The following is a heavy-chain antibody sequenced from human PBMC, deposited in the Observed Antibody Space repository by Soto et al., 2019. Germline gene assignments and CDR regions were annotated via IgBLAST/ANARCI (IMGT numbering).Heavy chain of an antibody. CDR1: GGSISSGDYY. J-gene: IGHJ6*02. CDR3: ARDSSITSFGVDQTRRYYYYGMDV. V-gene: IGHV4-30-4*01. Sequence: QVQLQESGPGLVKPSQTLSLTCTVSGGSISSGDYYWSWIRQPPGKGLEWIGYIYYSGSTYYNPSLKRRVTISVDTSKIQFSLKLSSVTAADTAVYYWARDSSITSFGVDQTRRYYYYGMDVWGQGTTVTVSS. D-gene: IGHD3-3*01. CDR2: IYYSGST.